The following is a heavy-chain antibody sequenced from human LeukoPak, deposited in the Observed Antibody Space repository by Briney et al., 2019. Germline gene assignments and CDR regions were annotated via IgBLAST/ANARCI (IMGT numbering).Heavy chain of an antibody. D-gene: IGHD5-18*01. CDR3: ARIGLRGYTYGLDAFDI. CDR1: GFSLSTSGMC. J-gene: IGHJ3*02. Sequence: GPTLVNPTQTLTLTCTFSGFSLSTSGMCVSWIRQPPGKALEWLERIDWDDDKYYSTSLKTRLTISKDTSKNQVVLTMTNMDPVDTATFYCARIGLRGYTYGLDAFDIWGQGTMVTVSS. CDR2: IDWDDDK. V-gene: IGHV2-70*11.